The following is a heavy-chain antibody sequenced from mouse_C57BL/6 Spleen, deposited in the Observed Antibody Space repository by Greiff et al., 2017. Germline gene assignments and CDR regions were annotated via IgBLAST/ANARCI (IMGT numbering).Heavy chain of an antibody. CDR3: VRQGGYYDYGDY. D-gene: IGHD2-4*01. J-gene: IGHJ4*01. V-gene: IGHV10-1*01. CDR2: IRSKSNNYAT. Sequence: DVQLVESGGGLVQPKGSLKLSCAASGFSFNTYAMNWVRQAPGKGLEWVARIRSKSNNYATYYADSVKDSFTISRDDSESMLYLQMNNLKTEDTAMYYCVRQGGYYDYGDYWGQGTSVTVSS. CDR1: GFSFNTYA.